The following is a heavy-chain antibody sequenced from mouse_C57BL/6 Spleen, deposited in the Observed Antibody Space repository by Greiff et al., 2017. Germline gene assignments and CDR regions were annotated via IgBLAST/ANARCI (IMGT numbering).Heavy chain of an antibody. D-gene: IGHD1-1*01. CDR1: GFTFSSYA. CDR3: TRDSSEDDYAMDY. CDR2: ISSGSDYI. Sequence: DVQLVESGEGLVKPGGSLKLSCAASGFTFSSYAMSWVRQTPEKRLEWVAYISSGSDYIYYADTVKGRFTISRDNARNTLYLQMSSLKSEDTAMYYCTRDSSEDDYAMDYWGQGTSVTVSS. V-gene: IGHV5-9-1*02. J-gene: IGHJ4*01.